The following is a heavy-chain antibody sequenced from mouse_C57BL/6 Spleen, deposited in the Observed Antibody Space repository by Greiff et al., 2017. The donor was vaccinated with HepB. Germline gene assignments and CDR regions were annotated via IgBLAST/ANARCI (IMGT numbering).Heavy chain of an antibody. CDR3: ARGYDPRYFDV. D-gene: IGHD2-3*01. Sequence: VQLQQPGAELVMPGASVKLSCKASGYTFTSYWMHWVKQRPGQGLEWIGEIDPSDSYTNYNQKFKGKSTLTVDKSSSTAYMQLSSLTSEDSAVYYCARGYDPRYFDVWGTGTTVTVSS. CDR2: IDPSDSYT. V-gene: IGHV1-69*01. J-gene: IGHJ1*03. CDR1: GYTFTSYW.